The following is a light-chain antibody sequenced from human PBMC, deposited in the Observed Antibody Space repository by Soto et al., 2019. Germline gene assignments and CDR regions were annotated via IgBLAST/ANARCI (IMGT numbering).Light chain of an antibody. Sequence: DIRITQSPSTLSASVGDRVTITCRASQSISTWLAWYQQKPGKAPKLLIYDASSLKSGVPSRFIGSGSGTEFTLSISSLQPDDFATYDCQQYNSYSWTFGQGTKVDIK. CDR2: DAS. J-gene: IGKJ1*01. V-gene: IGKV1-5*01. CDR1: QSISTW. CDR3: QQYNSYSWT.